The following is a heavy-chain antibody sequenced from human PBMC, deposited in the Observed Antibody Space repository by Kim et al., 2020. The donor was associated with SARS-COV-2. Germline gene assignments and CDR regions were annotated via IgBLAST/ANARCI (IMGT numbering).Heavy chain of an antibody. J-gene: IGHJ4*02. V-gene: IGHV3-21*01. D-gene: IGHD3-16*01. CDR1: GFTFSSYS. CDR2: ISSSSSYI. Sequence: GGSLRLSCAASGFTFSSYSMNWVRQAPGKGLEWVSSISSSSSYIYYADSVKGRFTISRDNAKNSLYLQMNSLRAEDTAVYYCARDLVRLGETLDWGQGTLVTVSS. CDR3: ARDLVRLGETLD.